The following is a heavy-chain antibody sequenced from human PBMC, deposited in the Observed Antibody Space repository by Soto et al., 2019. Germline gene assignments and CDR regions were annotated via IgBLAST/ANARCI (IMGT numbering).Heavy chain of an antibody. CDR2: ISYDGSNK. D-gene: IGHD2-15*01. V-gene: IGHV3-30*18. Sequence: QVQLVESGGGVVQPGRSLRLSCAASGFTFSSYGMHWVRQAPGKGLGWVAVISYDGSNKYYADSVKGRFTISRDNSKNPLYLQMNSLRAEDTAVYYCAKDRDIVVVVAALQHWGQGTLVTVSS. CDR3: AKDRDIVVVVAALQH. CDR1: GFTFSSYG. J-gene: IGHJ1*01.